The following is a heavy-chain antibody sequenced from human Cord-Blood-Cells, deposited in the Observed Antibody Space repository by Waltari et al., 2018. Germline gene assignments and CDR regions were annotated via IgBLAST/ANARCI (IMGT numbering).Heavy chain of an antibody. Sequence: EVQLLESVGGLVQPGGSLRLSCAASGYTFSSYSMNWVRQAPGEGGESVSAVGGSDGSTYYTDSWKVRFTISRDNAKSTLYRQRNRLRAEDTAVYYCAKDDNSNYDYWGQGTRVTVSS. CDR2: VGGSDGST. J-gene: IGHJ4*02. CDR1: GYTFSSYS. CDR3: AKDDNSNYDY. V-gene: IGHV3-23*01. D-gene: IGHD4-4*01.